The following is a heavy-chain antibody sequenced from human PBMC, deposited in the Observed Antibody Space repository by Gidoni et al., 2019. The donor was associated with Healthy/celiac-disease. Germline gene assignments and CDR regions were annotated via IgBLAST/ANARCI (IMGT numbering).Heavy chain of an antibody. V-gene: IGHV3-64D*08. CDR2: ISSNGGST. Sequence: EVQLVESGGGLVQPGGSLSLSCSASGFTFSSYAMHWVRQAPGKGLEYVSAISSNGGSTYYADSVKGRFTISRENSKNTLYLQMSSLRAEDTAVYYCVKVVRQLPNKGGSFDYWGQGTLVTVSS. CDR3: VKVVRQLPNKGGSFDY. D-gene: IGHD2-2*01. J-gene: IGHJ4*02. CDR1: GFTFSSYA.